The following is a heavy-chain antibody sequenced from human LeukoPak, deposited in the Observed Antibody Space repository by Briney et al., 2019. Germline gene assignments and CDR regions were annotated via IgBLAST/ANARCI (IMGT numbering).Heavy chain of an antibody. J-gene: IGHJ3*02. D-gene: IGHD1-26*01. CDR3: AREPIVGATTRGAFDI. CDR2: INHSGST. V-gene: IGHV4-4*02. Sequence: LETLSLTCAVSGGSISSSNWWSWVRQPPGKGLEWIGEINHSGSTNYNPSLKSRVTISVDTSKNQFSLKLSSVTAADTAVYYCAREPIVGATTRGAFDIWGQGTMVTVSS. CDR1: GGSISSSNW.